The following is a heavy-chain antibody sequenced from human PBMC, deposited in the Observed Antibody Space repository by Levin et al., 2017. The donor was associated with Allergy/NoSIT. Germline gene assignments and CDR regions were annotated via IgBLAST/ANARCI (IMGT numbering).Heavy chain of an antibody. CDR1: GGTFSSYA. CDR2: IIPIFGTA. D-gene: IGHD5-24*01. J-gene: IGHJ2*01. CDR3: AREEMATIKDWYFDL. V-gene: IGHV1-69*13. Sequence: SVKVSCKASGGTFSSYAISWVRQAPGQGLEWMGGIIPIFGTANYAQKFQGRVTITADESTSTAYMELSSLRSEDTAVYYCAREEMATIKDWYFDLWGRGTLVTVSS.